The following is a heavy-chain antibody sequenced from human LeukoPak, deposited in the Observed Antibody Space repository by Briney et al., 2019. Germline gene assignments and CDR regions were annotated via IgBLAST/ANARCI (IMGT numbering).Heavy chain of an antibody. CDR3: ARDRGIVGATTHFDY. J-gene: IGHJ4*02. Sequence: SETLSLTCTVSGGSISSSSYYWGWIRQPPGKGLEWIGSIYYSGSTYYNPSLKSRVTISVDTSKNQFSLKLSSVTAADTAVYYCARDRGIVGATTHFDYWGQGTLVTVSS. V-gene: IGHV4-39*07. CDR1: GGSISSSSYY. D-gene: IGHD1-26*01. CDR2: IYYSGST.